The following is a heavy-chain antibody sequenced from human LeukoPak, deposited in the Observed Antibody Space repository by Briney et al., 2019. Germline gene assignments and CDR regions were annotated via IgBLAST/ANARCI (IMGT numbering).Heavy chain of an antibody. J-gene: IGHJ6*02. Sequence: SVKVSFEASGYSFNFYYIHWVRQAPGQGLEWMGWIKPKSDDTNYGQNFQGRVTMTRDTSISTAYMELSGLRSDDTAVYYCARVDEGGHFSYYGMDAWGQGTTVTVSS. D-gene: IGHD3-16*01. CDR2: IKPKSDDT. CDR3: ARVDEGGHFSYYGMDA. V-gene: IGHV1-2*02. CDR1: GYSFNFYY.